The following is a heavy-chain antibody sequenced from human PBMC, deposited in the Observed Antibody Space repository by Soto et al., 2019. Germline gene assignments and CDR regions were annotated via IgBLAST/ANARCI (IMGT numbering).Heavy chain of an antibody. CDR1: GYTFTSYD. V-gene: IGHV1-8*01. CDR2: MNPSGGST. D-gene: IGHD5-18*01. CDR3: ARVKIQLWFSDY. Sequence: ASVKVSCKASGYTFTSYDINWVRQATGQGLEWMGWMNPSGGSTSYAQKFQGRVTMTRDTSTSTAYMELSSLRSEDTAVYYCARVKIQLWFSDYWGQGTLVTVSS. J-gene: IGHJ4*02.